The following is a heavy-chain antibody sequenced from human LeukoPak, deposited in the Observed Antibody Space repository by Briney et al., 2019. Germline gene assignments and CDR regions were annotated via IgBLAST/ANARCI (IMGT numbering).Heavy chain of an antibody. CDR1: GGSITTTNY. D-gene: IGHD1-26*01. CDR2: VSLARRT. CDR3: SRESGPFCPFGH. V-gene: IGHV4-4*02. Sequence: SGTLSLTCGVSGGSITTTNYWSWVRQPPGGGLEWIGEVSLARRTRYNPSLKDRVNISIDESKNHLYLNLASVTAADTAVYYCSRESGPFCPFGHWGQGTLVAVTS. J-gene: IGHJ4*02.